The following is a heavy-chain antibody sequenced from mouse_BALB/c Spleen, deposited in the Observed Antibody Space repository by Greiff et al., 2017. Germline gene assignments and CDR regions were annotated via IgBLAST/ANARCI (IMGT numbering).Heavy chain of an antibody. D-gene: IGHD1-1*02. Sequence: VKLVESGAELAKPGASVKMSCKASGYTFTSYWMHWVKQRPGQGLEWIGYINPSTGYTEYNQKFKDKATLTADKSSSTAYMQLSSLTSEDSAVYYCARSRWDYWGQGTTLTVSS. CDR1: GYTFTSYW. J-gene: IGHJ2*01. V-gene: IGHV1-7*01. CDR2: INPSTGYT. CDR3: ARSRWDY.